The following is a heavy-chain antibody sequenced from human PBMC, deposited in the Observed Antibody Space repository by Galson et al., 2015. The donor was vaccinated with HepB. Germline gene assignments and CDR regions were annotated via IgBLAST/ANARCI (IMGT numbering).Heavy chain of an antibody. D-gene: IGHD6-19*01. J-gene: IGHJ6*02. Sequence: QSGAEVKKPGESLRISCKGSGYSFTSYWISWVRQMPGKGLEWMGRIDPSDSYTNYSPSFQGHVTISADKSISTAYLQWSSLKASDTAMYYCARLKVAVGWAYYYGMDVWGQGTTVTVSS. V-gene: IGHV5-10-1*01. CDR3: ARLKVAVGWAYYYGMDV. CDR2: IDPSDSYT. CDR1: GYSFTSYW.